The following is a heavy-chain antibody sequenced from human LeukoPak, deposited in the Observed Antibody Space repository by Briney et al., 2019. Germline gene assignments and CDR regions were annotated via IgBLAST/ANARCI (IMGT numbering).Heavy chain of an antibody. V-gene: IGHV4-39*01. J-gene: IGHJ5*02. CDR3: ARHPSDYDFWSGPVT. CDR1: XSYC. D-gene: IGHD3-3*01. Sequence: XSYCWGXIRQPPGKGLEWIGSIYYSGPTYYNPSLKSRITISVDTSKNQFSLKLSSVTAADTAVYYCARHPSDYDFWSGPVTWGQGTLVTVSS. CDR2: IYYSGPT.